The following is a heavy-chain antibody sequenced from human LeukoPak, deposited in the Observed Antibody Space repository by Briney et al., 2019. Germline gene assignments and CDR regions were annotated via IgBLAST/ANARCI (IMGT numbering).Heavy chain of an antibody. CDR3: AGTPGYSGYPLDY. V-gene: IGHV5-10-1*01. CDR1: GYSFTSYW. CDR2: IDPSDSYT. J-gene: IGHJ4*02. D-gene: IGHD5-12*01. Sequence: HGESLRISCKGSGYSFTSYWISWVRQMPGKGLEWMGRIDPSDSYTNYSPSFQGHVTTSADKSISTAYLQWSSLKASDTAMYYCAGTPGYSGYPLDYWGQGTLVTVSS.